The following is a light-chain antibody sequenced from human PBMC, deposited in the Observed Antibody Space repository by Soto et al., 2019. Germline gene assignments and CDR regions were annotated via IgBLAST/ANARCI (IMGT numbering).Light chain of an antibody. J-gene: IGKJ5*01. Sequence: IVLPKSHEPLSLSPGERFTLSCMASQSVTTRLAWYQHKPGQAPTLLMSGASNRASGVPVRFSGSGSGTDFTLTITRLEPEDFALYYCQQYGGSPITFGLVTRLEI. CDR3: QQYGGSPIT. V-gene: IGKV3-20*01. CDR1: QSVTTR. CDR2: GAS.